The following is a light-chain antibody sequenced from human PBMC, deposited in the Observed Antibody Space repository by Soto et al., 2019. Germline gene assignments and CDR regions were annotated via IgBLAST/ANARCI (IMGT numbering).Light chain of an antibody. J-gene: IGKJ1*01. V-gene: IGKV3-15*01. Sequence: EIVMTQSPATLSVSPGERATLSCRASQSVAGNLAWYQQKPDQAPRLLIYGASTRATGFPARFSGSGSGTEFTLTISSLQSEDFAVYYCQQYNNWPQTFGQGTKVEIK. CDR2: GAS. CDR3: QQYNNWPQT. CDR1: QSVAGN.